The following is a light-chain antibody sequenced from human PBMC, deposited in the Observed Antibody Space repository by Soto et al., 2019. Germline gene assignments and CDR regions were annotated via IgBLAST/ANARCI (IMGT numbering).Light chain of an antibody. CDR2: GAS. CDR1: QSIDSKY. CDR3: QHYGTSPGM. Sequence: EIVLTQSPGTLSLSPGERATLSCRASQSIDSKYLGWYQQKPGQTPRLLIYGASSRATGIPDRFSGSGSGTHFTLTISRLEPEDFAVYYCQHYGTSPGMFGQGTKVEIK. V-gene: IGKV3-20*01. J-gene: IGKJ1*01.